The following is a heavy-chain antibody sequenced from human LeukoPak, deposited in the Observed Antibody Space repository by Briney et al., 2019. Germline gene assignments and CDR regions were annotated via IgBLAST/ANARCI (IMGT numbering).Heavy chain of an antibody. CDR1: GGTFSSYA. V-gene: IGHV1-69*13. J-gene: IGHJ6*03. Sequence: SVKVSCKASGGTFSSYAISWVRQAPGQGLEWMGGIIPIFGTANYAQKFQGRVTITADESTSTAYMELSSLRSEDTAVYYCARGVGVVVPAPGGYYYYMDVWGKGTTVTVSS. CDR2: IIPIFGTA. D-gene: IGHD2-2*01. CDR3: ARGVGVVVPAPGGYYYYMDV.